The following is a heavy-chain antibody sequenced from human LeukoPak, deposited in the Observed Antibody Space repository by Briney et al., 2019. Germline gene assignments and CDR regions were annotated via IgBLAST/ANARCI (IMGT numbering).Heavy chain of an antibody. CDR1: GYTFSSYT. J-gene: IGHJ4*02. CDR2: INTNTGNP. Sequence: ASVKVSCKASGYTFSSYTMNWVRQAPGQGLEWMGWINTNTGNPTYAQDYTGRFVFSLDTSVSTTYLQISRLKAEDAAVYYCASGPSYSGSNEYFDSWGQGTLVTVSS. D-gene: IGHD1-26*01. CDR3: ASGPSYSGSNEYFDS. V-gene: IGHV7-4-1*02.